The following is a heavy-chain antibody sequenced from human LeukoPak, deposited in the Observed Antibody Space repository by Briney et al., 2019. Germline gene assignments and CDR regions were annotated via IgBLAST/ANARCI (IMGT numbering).Heavy chain of an antibody. V-gene: IGHV4-59*01. CDR3: ARGEALRQNYGMDD. CDR2: IYFSGST. J-gene: IGHJ6*02. Sequence: SETLCLTCTVSGGSINGYYWNWIRQPPGKGLEWIEYIYFSGSTNYNPSLQSRVTISVDTSKNQFSLKLNSVIAADTAVYFCARGEALRQNYGMDDWGQGTTVTVSS. CDR1: GGSINGYY.